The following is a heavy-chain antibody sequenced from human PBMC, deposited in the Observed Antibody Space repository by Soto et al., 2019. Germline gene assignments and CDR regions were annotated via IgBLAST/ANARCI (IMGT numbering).Heavy chain of an antibody. CDR2: IYYSGGT. D-gene: IGHD3-22*01. Sequence: SETLSLTCTVSGGSISSGDYYWSWIRQPPGKGLEWIGYIYYSGGTYYNPSLKSRVTISVDTSKNQFSLKLSSVTAADTAVYYCARGEGYYDSSGYYGGFDAFDIWGQGTMVTVSS. V-gene: IGHV4-30-4*01. CDR3: ARGEGYYDSSGYYGGFDAFDI. CDR1: GGSISSGDYY. J-gene: IGHJ3*02.